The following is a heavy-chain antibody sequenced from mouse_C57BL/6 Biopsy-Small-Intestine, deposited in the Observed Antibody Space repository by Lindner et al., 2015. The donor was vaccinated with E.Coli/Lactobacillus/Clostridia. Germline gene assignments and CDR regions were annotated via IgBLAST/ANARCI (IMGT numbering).Heavy chain of an antibody. CDR2: IRNKANGYTT. D-gene: IGHD2-4*01. Sequence: VQLQESGGGLVQPGGSLSLSCAASGFTFTDYYMSWVRQPPGKALEWLALIRNKANGYTTEYSASVKGRFTISRDNSQSILYLQMNALRAEDSATYYCARDRRLDYYAMDYWGQGTSVTVSS. CDR3: ARDRRLDYYAMDY. CDR1: GFTFTDYY. V-gene: IGHV7-3*04. J-gene: IGHJ4*01.